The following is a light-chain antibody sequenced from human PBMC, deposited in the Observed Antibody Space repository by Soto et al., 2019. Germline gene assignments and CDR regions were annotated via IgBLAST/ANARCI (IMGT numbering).Light chain of an antibody. Sequence: EIVLTQSPGTLSLSPGERATLSCRASQSVSSIYLAWYQQKPGQAPRLLIYGASSRATGIPDRFSGSGSGTDFTLTIGRLEPEDFAVYYCQQYGSSRWTFVQGTKVDIK. V-gene: IGKV3-20*01. CDR1: QSVSSIY. CDR2: GAS. CDR3: QQYGSSRWT. J-gene: IGKJ1*01.